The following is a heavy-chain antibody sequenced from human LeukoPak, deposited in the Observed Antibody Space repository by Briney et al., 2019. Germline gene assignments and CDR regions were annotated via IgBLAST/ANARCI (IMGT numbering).Heavy chain of an antibody. D-gene: IGHD1-14*01. CDR3: ARGAYKGDPLDY. V-gene: IGHV3-49*03. CDR1: GFTFGVYA. CDR2: VRSEAYGGTT. Sequence: GGSLRLSCSASGFTFGVYAMSWFRQAPGRGLGWVGFVRSEAYGGTTESAASVKGRFTISRDDSKSIAYLQMNSLQTEDTAVYYCARGAYKGDPLDYWGQGTLVTVSS. J-gene: IGHJ4*02.